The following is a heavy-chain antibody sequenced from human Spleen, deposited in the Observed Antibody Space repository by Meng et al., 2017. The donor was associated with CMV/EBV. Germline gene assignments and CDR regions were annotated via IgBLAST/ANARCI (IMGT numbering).Heavy chain of an antibody. CDR2: IYYSGST. CDR1: GGSISSSSYY. Sequence: SETLSLTCTVSGGSISSSSYYWGWLRQPPGKGLEWIGSIYYSGSTYYNPSLKSRVTISVDTSKNQFSLKLSSVTAADTAVYYCARQSFYYYYGMDVWGQGTTVTVSS. V-gene: IGHV4-39*07. J-gene: IGHJ6*02. CDR3: ARQSFYYYYGMDV. D-gene: IGHD1-26*01.